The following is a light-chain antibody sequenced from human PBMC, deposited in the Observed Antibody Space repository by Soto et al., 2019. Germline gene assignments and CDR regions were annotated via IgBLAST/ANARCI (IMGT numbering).Light chain of an antibody. V-gene: IGLV2-8*01. J-gene: IGLJ3*02. CDR3: ISYAGSNTWV. Sequence: QSALTQPPSASGSPGHSVTISCTGTSSDVGGYNYVSWYQQHPGKAPKLMIYDVTKRPSGVPDRFSGSKSGSTASLTVSGLQAEEEADYYCISYAGSNTWVFGGGTKLTVL. CDR1: SSDVGGYNY. CDR2: DVT.